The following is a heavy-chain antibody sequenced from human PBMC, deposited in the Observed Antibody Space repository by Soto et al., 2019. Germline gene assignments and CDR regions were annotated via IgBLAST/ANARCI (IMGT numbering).Heavy chain of an antibody. CDR1: GSTFSSYA. D-gene: IGHD6-19*01. Sequence: EVQLLESGGGLVQPGGSLRLSCAASGSTFSSYAMSWVRQAPGKGLEWVSAISGSGGSTYYADSVKGRFTISRDNSKNTLYLQMNSLRAEDTAVYYCAKVSTPRYGWYDYWGQGTLVTVSS. V-gene: IGHV3-23*01. CDR3: AKVSTPRYGWYDY. CDR2: ISGSGGST. J-gene: IGHJ4*02.